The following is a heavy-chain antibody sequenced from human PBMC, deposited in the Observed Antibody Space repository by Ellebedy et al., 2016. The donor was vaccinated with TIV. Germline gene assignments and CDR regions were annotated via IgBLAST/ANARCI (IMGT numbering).Heavy chain of an antibody. Sequence: GESLKISCAASGFTVSRNYMTWVRLAPGKRLEWVSIMNSGGTTYYPDSVKGRFTISRDTSRNTVYLQMNSLRPEDTAVYYCARAGCDYGNCYHVDTWGQGTQVTVSS. J-gene: IGHJ5*02. CDR1: GFTVSRNY. D-gene: IGHD2-15*01. V-gene: IGHV3-66*01. CDR2: MNSGGTT. CDR3: ARAGCDYGNCYHVDT.